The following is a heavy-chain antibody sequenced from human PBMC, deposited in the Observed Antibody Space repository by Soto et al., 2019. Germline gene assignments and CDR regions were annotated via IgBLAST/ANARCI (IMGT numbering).Heavy chain of an antibody. V-gene: IGHV2-5*01. CDR2: IMWNDDN. D-gene: IGHD3-10*01. Sequence: SGPTLVNPTQTPTLTCTFSGFSLSRRGVGVAWVRQPPGKALEWLALIMWNDDNHYSPSLKSRLTITKDTSKNQVVLTMTNMDPVETATFYCAHYLSGYYYVSGSSCAFDIWGQGTMVTVS. CDR1: GFSLSRRGVG. J-gene: IGHJ3*02. CDR3: AHYLSGYYYVSGSSCAFDI.